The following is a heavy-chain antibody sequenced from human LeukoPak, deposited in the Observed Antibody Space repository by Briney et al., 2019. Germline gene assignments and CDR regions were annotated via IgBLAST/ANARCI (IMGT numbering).Heavy chain of an antibody. J-gene: IGHJ4*02. V-gene: IGHV3-30*18. Sequence: PGRSLRLSCAASGLTFSRFGKHWVRQAPGKGLDWVALISHDGSQRYYTDSVRGRFTISRDNSKNTLYLQMDSLRAEDTAVYYCAKGQNRNGGALAYWGQGTLVTVSS. CDR2: ISHDGSQR. D-gene: IGHD3-16*01. CDR1: GLTFSRFG. CDR3: AKGQNRNGGALAY.